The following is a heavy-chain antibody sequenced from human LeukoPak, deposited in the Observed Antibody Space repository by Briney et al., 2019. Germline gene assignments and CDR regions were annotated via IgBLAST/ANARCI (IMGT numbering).Heavy chain of an antibody. V-gene: IGHV4-34*01. CDR3: ARGLTWGSGTRGWFDP. D-gene: IGHD3-10*01. CDR1: GGSFSAYY. Sequence: SETLSLTCAVYGGSFSAYYWSWICQPPGKGLEWIGEINHSGSTNYNPSLKSRVTASVDTSRNQFSLKLSSVTAADTAVYYCARGLTWGSGTRGWFDPWGQGTLVTVSS. J-gene: IGHJ5*02. CDR2: INHSGST.